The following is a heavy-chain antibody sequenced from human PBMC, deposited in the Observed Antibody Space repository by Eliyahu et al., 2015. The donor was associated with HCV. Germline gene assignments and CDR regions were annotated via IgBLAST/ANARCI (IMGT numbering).Heavy chain of an antibody. CDR2: XYTSGST. V-gene: IGHV4-4*07. J-gene: IGHJ5*02. Sequence: QVQLQESGPGLVKPSETLSLXCTVSGGSXSSYYWSWXRQPAGKGLEGIGRXYTSGSTNYNPSLKXRVTMSXDTSKNQFSLKLSSVTAADTAVYYCARDRSGSRGVAGKGGVFDPWGQGTLVTVSS. CDR3: ARDRSGSRGVAGKGGVFDP. CDR1: GGSXSSYY. D-gene: IGHD6-19*01.